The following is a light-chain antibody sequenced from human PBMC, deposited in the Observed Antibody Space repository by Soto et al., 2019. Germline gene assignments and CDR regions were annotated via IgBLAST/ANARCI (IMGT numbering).Light chain of an antibody. CDR2: DNN. V-gene: IGLV1-51*01. CDR3: GTWDSSLSANV. Sequence: QSVLTQPPSVSGAPGQRVTISCSGSSSNIGNNYVSWYQQLPGTAPKLLIYDNNQRPSGIPDRFSAAKSGTSATLGITGLQTGDDADYYCGTWDSSLSANVFGTGTKLTVL. J-gene: IGLJ1*01. CDR1: SSNIGNNY.